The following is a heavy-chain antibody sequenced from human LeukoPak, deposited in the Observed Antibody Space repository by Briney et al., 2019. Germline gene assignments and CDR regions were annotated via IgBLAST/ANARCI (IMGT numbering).Heavy chain of an antibody. CDR2: INHSDST. V-gene: IGHV4-34*01. CDR3: ARSGWYSVDY. CDR1: GGSFTGSLSTYY. Sequence: PSETLSLTCAVSGGSFTGSLSTYYWSWIRQPPGKGLEWIGEINHSDSTTYNPSLKSRVTISIDTSKNHFSLKLSSVTAADTAMYYCARSGWYSVDYWGQGTQVIVSS. J-gene: IGHJ4*02. D-gene: IGHD6-13*01.